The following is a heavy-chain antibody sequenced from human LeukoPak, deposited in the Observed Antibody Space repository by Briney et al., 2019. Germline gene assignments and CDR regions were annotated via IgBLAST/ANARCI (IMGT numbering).Heavy chain of an antibody. V-gene: IGHV3-69-1*01. D-gene: IGHD3-22*01. CDR1: GFTFSDYY. CDR2: ISSSSYI. J-gene: IGHJ4*02. CDR3: ARDLRLYYYDSSGYYFDY. Sequence: GGSLRLSCAASGFTFSDYYMSWIRQAPGKGLEWVSPISSSSYIYYADSVKGRFTISRDNAKNSLYLQMNSLRAEDTAVYYCARDLRLYYYDSSGYYFDYWGQGTLVTVSS.